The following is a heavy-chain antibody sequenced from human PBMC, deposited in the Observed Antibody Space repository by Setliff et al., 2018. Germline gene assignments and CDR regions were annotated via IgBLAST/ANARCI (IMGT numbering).Heavy chain of an antibody. CDR3: ARDMGQPYYFES. D-gene: IGHD1-1*01. CDR1: GGSISSSSYY. V-gene: IGHV4-39*07. J-gene: IGHJ4*02. Sequence: SETLSLTCTVSGGSISSSSYYWGWIRQPPGKGLEWIGSIYYTGSTYYNPSLKSRVTMSVDTSKRQFSLKLGSATAADTAVYYCARDMGQPYYFESWGLGTLVTVS. CDR2: IYYTGST.